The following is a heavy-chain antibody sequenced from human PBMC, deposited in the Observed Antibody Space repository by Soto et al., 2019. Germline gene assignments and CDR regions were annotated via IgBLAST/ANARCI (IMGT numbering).Heavy chain of an antibody. CDR1: GQSFSGHS. CDR2: INESGST. J-gene: IGHJ4*02. CDR3: ARGSGIVALPSELEDVNYDY. Sequence: QVQLQQWGAGLVKPSETLSLSCAVYGQSFSGHSWAWIRQPPGKGLEWIGEINESGSTYYNPSLKSRITISTYTSKNQFCPKLSSVSAADTAAYFCARGSGIVALPSELEDVNYDYWGQGTLVNVSS. V-gene: IGHV4-34*01. D-gene: IGHD1-1*01.